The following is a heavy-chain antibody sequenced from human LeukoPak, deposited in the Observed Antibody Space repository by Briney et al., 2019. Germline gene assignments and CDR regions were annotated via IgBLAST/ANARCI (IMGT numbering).Heavy chain of an antibody. CDR1: GFTFSSYA. V-gene: IGHV3-23*01. J-gene: IGHJ4*02. CDR2: ISGSGGST. Sequence: RSLRLSCAAPGFTFSSYAMSWVRQAPGKGLEWVSAISGSGGSTYYADSVKGRFTISRDNSKNTLYLQMDSLRAEDTAVYYCAKEGILTGYQTSFDYWGQGTLVTVSS. CDR3: AKEGILTGYQTSFDY. D-gene: IGHD3-9*01.